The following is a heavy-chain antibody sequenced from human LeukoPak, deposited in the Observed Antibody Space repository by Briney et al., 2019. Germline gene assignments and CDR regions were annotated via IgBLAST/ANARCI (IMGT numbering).Heavy chain of an antibody. D-gene: IGHD6-19*01. CDR3: ARGYSSGWYTGYYFDY. J-gene: IGHJ4*02. CDR2: IIPIFGTA. Sequence: SVKVSCKASGGTFSSYAISWVRQAPGQGLEWMGGIIPIFGTANYAQKFQGRVTITADKSTSTAYMELSSLRSEDTAVYYCARGYSSGWYTGYYFDYWGQGTLVTVSS. V-gene: IGHV1-69*06. CDR1: GGTFSSYA.